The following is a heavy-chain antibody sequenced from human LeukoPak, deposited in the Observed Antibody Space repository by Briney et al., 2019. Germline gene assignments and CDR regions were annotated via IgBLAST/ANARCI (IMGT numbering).Heavy chain of an antibody. CDR3: SRSYIPRGAFDI. V-gene: IGHV4-38-2*02. CDR1: GCSLTTGYY. J-gene: IGHJ3*02. D-gene: IGHD2-21*01. Sequence: MASETLSLTCSVSGCSLTTGYYWGWIRQPPGKGLEWIGSIHHSGGTYYNSSLMSRVTISVDTSKNQFSLKLTSVTAADTAIYYCSRSYIPRGAFDIWGQGTMVTVSS. CDR2: IHHSGGT.